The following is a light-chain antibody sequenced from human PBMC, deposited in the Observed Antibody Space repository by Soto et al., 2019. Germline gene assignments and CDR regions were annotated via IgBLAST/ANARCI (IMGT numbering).Light chain of an antibody. J-gene: IGLJ2*01. CDR3: CSYAGSQV. CDR2: EGS. Sequence: QTVVTQPASVSGSPGQSITISCTGTSSDVGSYNLVSWYQQHPGKAPKLMIYEGSKLPSGVSNRFSGSKSGNTASLTISGLQAEDEADYYCCSYAGSQVFGGGTKLTVL. CDR1: SSDVGSYNL. V-gene: IGLV2-23*01.